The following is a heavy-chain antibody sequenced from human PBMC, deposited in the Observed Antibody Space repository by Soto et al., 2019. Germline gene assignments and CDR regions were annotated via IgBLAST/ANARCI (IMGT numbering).Heavy chain of an antibody. CDR1: GFTFSGSA. V-gene: IGHV3-73*02. CDR3: TRSYCGRDCPPGDY. CDR2: IRSKVNSYAT. J-gene: IGHJ4*02. Sequence: EVQLVESGGGLVQPGGSLKLSCAASGFTFSGSAMHWVRQASGKGLEWVGRIRSKVNSYATAYAASVKGRFTMSRDDSKNTAYLQMNRLNTEDTAVYYCTRSYCGRDCPPGDYWGQGTLVTVSS. D-gene: IGHD2-21*02.